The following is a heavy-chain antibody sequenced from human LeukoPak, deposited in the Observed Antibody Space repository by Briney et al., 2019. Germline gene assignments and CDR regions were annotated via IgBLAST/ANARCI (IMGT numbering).Heavy chain of an antibody. CDR1: GDSFSTNSAA. V-gene: IGHV6-1*01. CDR2: TYYRSKWYS. D-gene: IGHD6-19*01. Sequence: SETLSLTCALSGDSFSTNSAAWNWIRQSPSRGLEWLGRTYYRSKWYSDYAVSVKSRITITADTSKNHFSLRLNSVIPEDTAVYYCARGLGSGWFAYDYWGQGTLVTVSS. CDR3: ARGLGSGWFAYDY. J-gene: IGHJ4*02.